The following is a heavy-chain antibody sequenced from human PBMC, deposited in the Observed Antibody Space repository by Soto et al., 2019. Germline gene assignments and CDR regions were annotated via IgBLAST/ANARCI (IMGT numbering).Heavy chain of an antibody. CDR3: ARDPAPFYGSGSYFGY. Sequence: GGSLRLSCAASGFTFSSYSMNWVRQAPGKGLEWVSYISSSSSTIYYADSVKGRFTISRDNAKNSLYLQMNSLRDEDTAVYYCARDPAPFYGSGSYFGYWGQGTLVTVSS. V-gene: IGHV3-48*02. CDR2: ISSSSSTI. CDR1: GFTFSSYS. D-gene: IGHD3-10*01. J-gene: IGHJ4*02.